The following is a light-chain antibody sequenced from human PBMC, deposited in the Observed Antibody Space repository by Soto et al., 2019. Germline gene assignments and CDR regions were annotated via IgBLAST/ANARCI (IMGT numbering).Light chain of an antibody. Sequence: QSALTQPASVSGSPGQTITISCTGAVSEVAGYTYVSWYQQHPGKGPKVIIYDVSNRPLGVSNRFSGSKSGTTASLTISGLQAEDEADYYCSSFTRIVGLCGGGTKLTVL. J-gene: IGLJ2*01. CDR2: DVS. V-gene: IGLV2-14*03. CDR1: VSEVAGYTY. CDR3: SSFTRIVGL.